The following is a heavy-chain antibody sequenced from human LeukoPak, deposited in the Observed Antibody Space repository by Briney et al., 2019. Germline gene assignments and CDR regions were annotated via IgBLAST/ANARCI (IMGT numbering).Heavy chain of an antibody. J-gene: IGHJ2*01. CDR1: GGSFSGYY. CDR3: ASRPGYCSGGSCYSPWYFDL. CDR2: INHSGST. Sequence: PSETLSLTCAVYGGSFSGYYWSWIRQPPGKGLEWIGEINHSGSTNYNPSLKSRVTISVDTSKNQFSLKLSSVTAADTAVYYCASRPGYCSGGSCYSPWYFDLWGRGTLVTVSS. D-gene: IGHD2-15*01. V-gene: IGHV4-34*01.